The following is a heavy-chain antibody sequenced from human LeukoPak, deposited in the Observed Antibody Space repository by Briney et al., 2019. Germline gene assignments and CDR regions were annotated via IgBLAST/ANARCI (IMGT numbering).Heavy chain of an antibody. CDR2: ISQSGDT. J-gene: IGHJ4*02. D-gene: IGHD3-16*01. Sequence: SETLSLTCTVSGYSISSGYDWGWMRQAPGKGLEWLASISQSGDTYNNPSLKGRVSLSVDTSKNQLSLKLTSVTAADTAVYFCARSELNDYFKYWGQGILVTVST. CDR3: ARSELNDYFKY. CDR1: GYSISSGYD. V-gene: IGHV4-38-2*02.